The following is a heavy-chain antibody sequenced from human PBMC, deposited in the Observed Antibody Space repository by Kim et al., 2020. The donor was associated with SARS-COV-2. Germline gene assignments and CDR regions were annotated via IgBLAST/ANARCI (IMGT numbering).Heavy chain of an antibody. J-gene: IGHJ4*02. CDR3: LGGFYFDF. CDR1: GHFFTRDS. Sequence: ASVKVSCKTSGHFFTRDSIHWVRQAPGQGLEWMGGIDCGNGNTIYSQKFQGRVTFTTDTSAITAYMDLRFLSSEDSPFYYCLGGFYFDFCVQRTLVTVSS. CDR2: IDCGNGNT. D-gene: IGHD3-16*01. V-gene: IGHV1-3*01.